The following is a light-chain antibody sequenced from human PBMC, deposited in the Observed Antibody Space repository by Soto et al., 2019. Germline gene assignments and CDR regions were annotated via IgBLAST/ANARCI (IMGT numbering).Light chain of an antibody. CDR2: WAS. V-gene: IGKV4-1*01. CDR1: QSVLYSSNNKNF. CDR3: QQYYTTPPYMYI. J-gene: IGKJ2*01. Sequence: DIVMTQSPDSLAVSLGERATINCKSSQSVLYSSNNKNFLAWYQHKPGQPPKLLINWASTRESGVPDRFSGSGSGTDFTLTISSLQAEDVAVYYCQQYYTTPPYMYIFGQGTKLEIK.